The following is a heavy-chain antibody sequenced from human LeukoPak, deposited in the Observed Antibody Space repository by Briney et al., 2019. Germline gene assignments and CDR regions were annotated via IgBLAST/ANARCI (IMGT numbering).Heavy chain of an antibody. CDR3: ARDQDSSGYFVT. CDR2: INPSGGST. V-gene: IGHV1-46*01. J-gene: IGHJ4*02. CDR1: GYTFSTYP. Sequence: ASVTVSCTASGYTFSTYPMNWVRQAPGQGLDWMGIINPSGGSTSYAQKFQGRVTMTRDTSTSTVYMELSSLRSEDTAVYYCARDQDSSGYFVTWGQGTLVTVSS. D-gene: IGHD3-22*01.